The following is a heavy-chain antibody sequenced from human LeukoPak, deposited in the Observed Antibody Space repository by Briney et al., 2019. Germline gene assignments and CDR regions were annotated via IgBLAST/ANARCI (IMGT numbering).Heavy chain of an antibody. D-gene: IGHD2-21*02. Sequence: ASVKVSCKTSGYTFTGYYVHYVRQAPGQGLEWMGRIDPNSGDTNYAQHFQGRVTMTRDTSITTAYMDLSRLTSDDTAVYYCARDYCGGDCFPDYWGQGTLVTVSS. CDR3: ARDYCGGDCFPDY. CDR1: GYTFTGYY. CDR2: IDPNSGDT. V-gene: IGHV1-2*06. J-gene: IGHJ4*02.